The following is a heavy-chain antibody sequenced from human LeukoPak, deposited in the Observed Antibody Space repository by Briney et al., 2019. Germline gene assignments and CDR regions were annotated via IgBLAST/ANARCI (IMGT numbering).Heavy chain of an antibody. CDR3: ASEYCSGATCYFGD. D-gene: IGHD2-15*01. CDR1: GGSISSSNYY. J-gene: IGHJ4*02. V-gene: IGHV4-39*01. CDR2: LYYSGGT. Sequence: KTPETPSLTCTVSGGSISSSNYYWAWVRQPPGEGLEWIGSLYYSGGTYYNPPLKSRATISVDTSKYQFSLKLSSVTGTDTAVYYCASEYCSGATCYFGDWGQGTLVTVSS.